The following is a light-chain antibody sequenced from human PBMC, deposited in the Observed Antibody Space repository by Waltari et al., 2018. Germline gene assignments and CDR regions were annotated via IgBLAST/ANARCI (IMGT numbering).Light chain of an antibody. V-gene: IGLV3-25*03. CDR2: KDN. CDR1: ALPKQY. J-gene: IGLJ2*01. Sequence: SYELTQPPSVSVSPGQTAKITCSGDALPKQYAYWYQQKPGQAPLLVIYKDNGRPSGIPQRCSGSSSGTTVTLTISGVQAEDEADYYCQSTDSSGTPVFGGGTKLTVL. CDR3: QSTDSSGTPV.